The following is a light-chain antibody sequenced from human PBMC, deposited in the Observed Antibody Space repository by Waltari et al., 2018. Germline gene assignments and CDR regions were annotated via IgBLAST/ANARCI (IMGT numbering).Light chain of an antibody. Sequence: DVVRTQSPLSLPVTLGKPASITCRSSQSLVHIDGITYLDWFPLWPGQSPRRLIYKISHRESGVPDRVSGSGAGTEFTLTISRVEAEDVGVYYCLESTYWPWTFGQGTKVEIK. CDR1: QSLVHIDGITY. CDR3: LESTYWPWT. CDR2: KIS. V-gene: IGKV2-30*02. J-gene: IGKJ1*01.